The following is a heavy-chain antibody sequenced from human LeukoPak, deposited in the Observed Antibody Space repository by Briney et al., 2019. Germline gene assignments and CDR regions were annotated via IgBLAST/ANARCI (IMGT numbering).Heavy chain of an antibody. CDR3: AKDLAHCTNGVCSFGFDY. Sequence: GGSLRLSCAASGFTFSSYAMSWVRQAPGKGLEWVSAISGSDGSTYYADSVKGRFTISRDNSKNTLYLQMNSLRAEDTAVYYCAKDLAHCTNGVCSFGFDYWGQGTLVTVSS. CDR2: ISGSDGST. V-gene: IGHV3-23*01. CDR1: GFTFSSYA. D-gene: IGHD2-8*01. J-gene: IGHJ4*02.